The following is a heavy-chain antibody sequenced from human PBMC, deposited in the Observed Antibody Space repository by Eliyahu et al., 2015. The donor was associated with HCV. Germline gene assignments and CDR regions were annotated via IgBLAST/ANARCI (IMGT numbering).Heavy chain of an antibody. D-gene: IGHD3-16*02. Sequence: QLQLQESGPGLVKPSETLSLTCTVSGGSISSSSYYWGWIRQPPGKGLEWIGSIYYSGSTYYNPSLKSRVTISVDTSKNQFSLKLSSVTAADTAVYYCASTGTPGAAYDYVWGSYRYNLWYWGQGTLVTVSS. CDR2: IYYSGST. V-gene: IGHV4-39*01. CDR1: GGSISSSSYY. CDR3: ASTGTPGAAYDYVWGSYRYNLWY. J-gene: IGHJ4*02.